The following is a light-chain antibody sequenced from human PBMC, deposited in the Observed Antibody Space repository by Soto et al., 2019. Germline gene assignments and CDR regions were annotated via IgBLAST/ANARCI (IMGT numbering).Light chain of an antibody. J-gene: IGLJ3*02. CDR1: SSDVGGYNY. V-gene: IGLV2-14*01. CDR2: EVS. Sequence: QSALTQPASVSGSPGQSITISCTGTSSDVGGYNYVSWYQQHPGKAPKLMIYEVSNRPSGVSNRFSGSKSGNTASLTISGLQADDEADYYCSSYTSSSTWVLGGGNKLTVL. CDR3: SSYTSSSTWV.